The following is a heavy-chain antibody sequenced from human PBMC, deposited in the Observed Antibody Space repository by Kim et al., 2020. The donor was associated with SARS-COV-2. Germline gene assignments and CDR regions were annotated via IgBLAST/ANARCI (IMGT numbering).Heavy chain of an antibody. CDR3: ARVWFRGWFDP. V-gene: IGHV4-31*02. D-gene: IGHD3-10*01. Sequence: SYNPTLKRRVTISVDTSKNQFSLKLSSVTAADTAVYYCARVWFRGWFDPWGQGTLVTVSS. J-gene: IGHJ5*02.